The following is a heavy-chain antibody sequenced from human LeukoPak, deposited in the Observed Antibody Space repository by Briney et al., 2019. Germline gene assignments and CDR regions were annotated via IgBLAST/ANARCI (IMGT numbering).Heavy chain of an antibody. CDR2: INPNSGGT. D-gene: IGHD1-26*01. Sequence: ASVKVSCKASGYTLTGYYMHWVRQAPGQGLEWMVWINPNSGGTNYAQRFQGRVTMTRDTSISTAYMELSRLRSDDTAVYYCARDGELRYTWNYFDYWGQGTPVTVSS. CDR1: GYTLTGYY. V-gene: IGHV1-2*02. CDR3: ARDGELRYTWNYFDY. J-gene: IGHJ4*02.